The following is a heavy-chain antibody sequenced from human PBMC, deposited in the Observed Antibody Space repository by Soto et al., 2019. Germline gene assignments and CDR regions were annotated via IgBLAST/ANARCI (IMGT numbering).Heavy chain of an antibody. CDR3: ARHEAPPRMAAIDY. Sequence: GESLKTSCKGSGYSFTSYWICWVRQMPGNGLEWMGIIXPGNSDXRXXPXXXGQVTISADKSISTAYLQWSSLKASDNAMYYCARHEAPPRMAAIDYWGQGTLVTSPQ. D-gene: IGHD6-19*01. V-gene: IGHV5-51*01. J-gene: IGHJ4*02. CDR2: IXPGNSDX. CDR1: GYSFTSYW.